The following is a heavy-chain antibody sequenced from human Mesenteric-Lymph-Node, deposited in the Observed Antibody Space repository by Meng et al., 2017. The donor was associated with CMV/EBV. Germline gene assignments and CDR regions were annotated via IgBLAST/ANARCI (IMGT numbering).Heavy chain of an antibody. V-gene: IGHV3-9*03. J-gene: IGHJ4*02. D-gene: IGHD2-2*01. CDR1: GFTFDDYA. CDR3: VRDSTAMLNGAFDH. Sequence: SLKISCAVSGFTFDDYAMHWVRQAPGKGLEWVSGISWNSYIIGYADSVTGRFTISRDNAKNSLYLQMESLRAEDMAFYYCVRDSTAMLNGAFDHWGQGTLVTVSS. CDR2: ISWNSYII.